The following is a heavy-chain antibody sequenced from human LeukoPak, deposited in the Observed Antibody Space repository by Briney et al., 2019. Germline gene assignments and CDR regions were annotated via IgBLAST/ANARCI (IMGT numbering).Heavy chain of an antibody. CDR3: AKARGYSSSSENNWFDP. CDR2: ISGSGEST. V-gene: IGHV3-23*01. D-gene: IGHD6-6*01. J-gene: IGHJ5*02. Sequence: GGSLRLSCTASGFTFSSYAMNWVRQAPGKGLEWVSAISGSGESTYYADCVKGRFTISRENSKSTLYLQMNSLRAEDTALYYCAKARGYSSSSENNWFDPWGQGTLVTVSS. CDR1: GFTFSSYA.